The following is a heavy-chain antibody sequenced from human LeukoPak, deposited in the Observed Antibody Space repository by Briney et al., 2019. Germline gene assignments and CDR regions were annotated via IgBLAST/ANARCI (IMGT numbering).Heavy chain of an antibody. V-gene: IGHV3-7*03. Sequence: GGSLRLSCAASGFIFSSYWMTWVRQAPGKGLEWVANIKEDGSEKYYMDSVKGRFTISRDNAKNSLYLQMSNLRAEDTAVYFCARGGGLDVWGQGATVTVSS. CDR1: GFIFSSYW. J-gene: IGHJ6*02. CDR3: ARGGGLDV. CDR2: IKEDGSEK. D-gene: IGHD3-16*01.